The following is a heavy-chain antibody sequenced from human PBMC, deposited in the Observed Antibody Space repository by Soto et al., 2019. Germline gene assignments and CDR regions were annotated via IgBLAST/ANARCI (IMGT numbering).Heavy chain of an antibody. CDR3: ARDFLARGYTYGLHFDF. J-gene: IGHJ4*02. CDR2: ISYDGRNS. V-gene: IGHV3-30-3*01. D-gene: IGHD5-18*01. CDR1: GFTFSKYA. Sequence: PGGSLRLSCAASGFTFSKYAIHWVRQAPGKGLEWVALISYDGRNSYYADSVKGRFTISRDNSKNTLYLQMNSLRTEDTAVYYCARDFLARGYTYGLHFDFWGQGTLVTVSS.